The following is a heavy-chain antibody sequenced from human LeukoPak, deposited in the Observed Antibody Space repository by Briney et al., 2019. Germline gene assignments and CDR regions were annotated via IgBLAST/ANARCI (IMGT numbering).Heavy chain of an antibody. CDR2: INPISGGT. CDR1: GYTFTGHY. CDR3: AREKKDIYPLDY. D-gene: IGHD5/OR15-5a*01. Sequence: GASVKVSCKASGYTFTGHYMHWVRQAPGQGLEWMGWINPISGGTNYAQKFRGRVTMTRDTSISTANMELSRLRSDDTAVYYCAREKKDIYPLDYWGQGTLVTVSS. J-gene: IGHJ4*02. V-gene: IGHV1-2*02.